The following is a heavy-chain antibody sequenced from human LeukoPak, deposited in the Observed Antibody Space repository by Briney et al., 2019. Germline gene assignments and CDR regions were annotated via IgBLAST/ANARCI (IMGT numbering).Heavy chain of an antibody. CDR1: GGSISSYY. D-gene: IGHD2-15*01. Sequence: SETLSLTCTVSGGSISSYYWTWIRQPPRKGLEWMGHSSYTGSTNYNPSLKSRVTISVDTSKNQFSLKLSSVTAADTAVYYCARLGYCSGGSCYGIDYWGQGTLVTVSS. CDR3: ARLGYCSGGSCYGIDY. CDR2: SSYTGST. V-gene: IGHV4-59*01. J-gene: IGHJ4*02.